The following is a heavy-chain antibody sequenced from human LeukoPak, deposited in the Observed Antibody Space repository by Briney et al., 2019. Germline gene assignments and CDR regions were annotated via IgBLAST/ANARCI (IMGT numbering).Heavy chain of an antibody. J-gene: IGHJ5*02. CDR2: VYYSRTT. D-gene: IGHD4/OR15-4a*01. Sequence: SETLSLTCNVSGDSITSGGFYWAWIRQSPGKGLEWIGNVYYSRTTQYNPSLKGRVTISMDMSKNQFSLNLNSVSVTDTAIYYCARRDYAAWFDPWGQGTLVTVSS. CDR3: ARRDYAAWFDP. V-gene: IGHV4-39*01. CDR1: GDSITSGGFY.